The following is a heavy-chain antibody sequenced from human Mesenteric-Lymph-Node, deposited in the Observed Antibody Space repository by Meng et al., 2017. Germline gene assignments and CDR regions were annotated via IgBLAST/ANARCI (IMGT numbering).Heavy chain of an antibody. D-gene: IGHD6-19*01. CDR3: ARDSDTGYSSGWYVLVGWLDP. V-gene: IGHV1-46*01. J-gene: IGHJ5*02. CDR2: INPSGGST. CDR1: GYRFIGYY. Sequence: ASVKVSCKASGYRFIGYYIHWVRQAPGQGLEWMGIINPSGGSTSYAQKFQGRVTMTRDTSTSTVYMELSSLRSEDTAVYYCARDSDTGYSSGWYVLVGWLDPWGQGTLVTVSS.